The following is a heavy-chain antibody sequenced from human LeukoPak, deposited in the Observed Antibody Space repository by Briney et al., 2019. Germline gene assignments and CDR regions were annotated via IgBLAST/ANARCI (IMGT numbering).Heavy chain of an antibody. V-gene: IGHV1-8*01. CDR1: GYTFTSYD. D-gene: IGHD1-14*01. CDR2: MNPNSGNT. J-gene: IGHJ4*02. CDR3: ARDSLPEPNFDY. Sequence: ASVKVSCKASGYTFTSYDINWVRQATGQGLEWMGWMNPNSGNTGYAQKFQGRVTMTRNTSISTAYMELSSLRSEDTAVYYCARDSLPEPNFDYWGQGTLVTVSS.